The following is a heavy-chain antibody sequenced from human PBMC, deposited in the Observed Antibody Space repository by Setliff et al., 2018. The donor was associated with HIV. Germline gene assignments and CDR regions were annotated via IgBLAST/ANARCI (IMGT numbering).Heavy chain of an antibody. D-gene: IGHD5-12*01. CDR3: ARVLRRDGYNKNWFDP. J-gene: IGHJ5*02. Sequence: ASVKVSCKASGYTFTGYYMHWVRQAPGQGLEWMGWINPNSGGTNYAQKFQGRVTMTRDTSISTAYMELSRLRSDDTAVYYWARVLRRDGYNKNWFDPWGQGTLVTVSS. CDR2: INPNSGGT. V-gene: IGHV1-2*02. CDR1: GYTFTGYY.